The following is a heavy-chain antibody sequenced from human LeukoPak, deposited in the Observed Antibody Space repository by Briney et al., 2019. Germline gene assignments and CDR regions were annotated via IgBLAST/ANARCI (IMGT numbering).Heavy chain of an antibody. J-gene: IGHJ4*02. CDR1: GGSISSYY. CDR2: IYYSGST. D-gene: IGHD3-22*01. V-gene: IGHV4-59*08. CDR3: ARHVRTYYYDSSGPFDY. Sequence: PSEALSLTCTVSGGSISSYYWSWIRQPPGKGLEWIGYIYYSGSTNYNPSLKSRVTISVDTSKNQFSLKLSSVTAADTAVYYCARHVRTYYYDSSGPFDYWGQGTLVTVSS.